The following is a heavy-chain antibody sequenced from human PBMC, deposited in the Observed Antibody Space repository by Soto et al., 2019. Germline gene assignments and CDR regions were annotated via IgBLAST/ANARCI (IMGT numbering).Heavy chain of an antibody. CDR3: AREDSSGYPKAFDI. D-gene: IGHD3-22*01. V-gene: IGHV3-33*01. J-gene: IGHJ3*02. CDR1: GFTFSSYG. Sequence: VQLVESGGGVVQPGRSLRLSCAASGFTFSSYGMHWVRQAPGKGLEWVAVIWYDGSNKYYADSVKGRFTISRDNSKNTLYLQMNSLRAEDTAVYYCAREDSSGYPKAFDIWGQGTMVTVSS. CDR2: IWYDGSNK.